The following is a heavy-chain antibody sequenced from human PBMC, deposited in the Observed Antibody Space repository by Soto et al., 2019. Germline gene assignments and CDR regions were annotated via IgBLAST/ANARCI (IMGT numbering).Heavy chain of an antibody. CDR1: GFTFSSYA. J-gene: IGHJ4*02. CDR3: ARDRHFAVAGPRTDYFDY. V-gene: IGHV3-30-3*01. Sequence: PGGSLRLSCAASGFTFSSYAMHWVRQAPGKGLEWVAVISYDGSNKYYADSVKGRFTISRDNSKNTLYLQMNSLRAEDTAVYYCARDRHFAVAGPRTDYFDYWGQGTLVTVSS. D-gene: IGHD6-19*01. CDR2: ISYDGSNK.